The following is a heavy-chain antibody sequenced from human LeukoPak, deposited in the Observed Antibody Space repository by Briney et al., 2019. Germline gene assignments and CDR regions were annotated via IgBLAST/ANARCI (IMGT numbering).Heavy chain of an antibody. CDR2: IYYSGST. CDR3: ARGAFDCSSTSCYLYYYYMDV. D-gene: IGHD2-2*01. J-gene: IGHJ6*03. CDR1: GGSISSGDYY. V-gene: IGHV4-30-4*08. Sequence: SKTLSLTCTVSGGSISSGDYYWSWIRQPPGKGLEWIGYIYYSGSTYYNPSLKSRVTISVDTSKNQFSLKLSSVTAADTAVYYCARGAFDCSSTSCYLYYYYMDVWGKGTTVTVSS.